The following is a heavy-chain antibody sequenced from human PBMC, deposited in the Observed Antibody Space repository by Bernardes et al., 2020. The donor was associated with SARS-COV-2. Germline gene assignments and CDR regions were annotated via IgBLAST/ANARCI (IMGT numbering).Heavy chain of an antibody. CDR2: ISGSGGST. CDR3: AKEPSYCSSTSCYTPLDWYFDL. Sequence: GGSLRLSCAASGFTFSSYAMSWVRQAPGKGLEWVSAISGSGGSTYYADSVKGRFTISRDNSKNTLYLQMNSLRAEDTAVYYCAKEPSYCSSTSCYTPLDWYFDLWGRGTLVTVSS. D-gene: IGHD2-2*02. J-gene: IGHJ2*01. V-gene: IGHV3-23*01. CDR1: GFTFSSYA.